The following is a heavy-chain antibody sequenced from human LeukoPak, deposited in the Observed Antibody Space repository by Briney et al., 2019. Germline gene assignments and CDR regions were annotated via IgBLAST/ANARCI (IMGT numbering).Heavy chain of an antibody. CDR1: GFTFSNYG. Sequence: GRSLRLSCAASGFTFSNYGMHWVRQAPGKGLEWVAVISYDGSNKYYADSVKGRFTISRDNSKNTLYLQMNSLRAEDTAVYYCAREVAYYSGNSRPPTFDYWGQGTLVTVSS. J-gene: IGHJ4*02. D-gene: IGHD4-23*01. V-gene: IGHV3-30*03. CDR3: AREVAYYSGNSRPPTFDY. CDR2: ISYDGSNK.